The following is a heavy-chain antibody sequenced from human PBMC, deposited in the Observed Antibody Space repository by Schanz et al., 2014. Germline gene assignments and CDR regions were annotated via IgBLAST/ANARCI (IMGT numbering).Heavy chain of an antibody. D-gene: IGHD3-10*01. Sequence: ESGGGFVQPGGSLRLSCVVSGFTVSSDHMSWVRQAPGKGLEWVSTIYASGATYYADSVKRRFTISRDISKNTLHLQVTSLRAEDTAIYYCARDGNYYGSRNYYKTPYYYDYWGQGTLVTVSS. J-gene: IGHJ4*02. CDR1: GFTVSSDH. CDR2: IYASGAT. CDR3: ARDGNYYGSRNYYKTPYYYDY. V-gene: IGHV3-66*01.